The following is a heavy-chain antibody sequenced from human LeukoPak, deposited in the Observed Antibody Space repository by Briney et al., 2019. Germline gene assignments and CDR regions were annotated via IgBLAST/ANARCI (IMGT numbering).Heavy chain of an antibody. J-gene: IGHJ6*03. CDR3: ARRLKYYYYMDV. V-gene: IGHV4-39*01. Sequence: SETLSLTCTVSGGSISSSGHFWAWIRQPPGKGLEWIGSVYYSGKTYYNPSLKSRVTMSADTSKNQFSLKLSSVTAADTAVYYCARRLKYYYYMDVWGKGTTVTVSS. CDR2: VYYSGKT. D-gene: IGHD4/OR15-4a*01. CDR1: GGSISSSGHF.